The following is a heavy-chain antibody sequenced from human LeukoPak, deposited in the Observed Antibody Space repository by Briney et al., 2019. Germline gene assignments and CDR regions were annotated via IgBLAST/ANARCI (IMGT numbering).Heavy chain of an antibody. D-gene: IGHD5-18*01. CDR1: GFTFSDYY. J-gene: IGHJ4*02. V-gene: IGHV3-11*01. CDR3: AREDTAMVTSRSY. Sequence: GGSLRLSCAASGFTFSDYYMSWIRQAPGKGLERVSYISSSGSTIYYADSVKGRFTISRDNAKNSLYLQMNSLRAEDTAVYYCAREDTAMVTSRSYWGQGTLVTVSS. CDR2: ISSSGSTI.